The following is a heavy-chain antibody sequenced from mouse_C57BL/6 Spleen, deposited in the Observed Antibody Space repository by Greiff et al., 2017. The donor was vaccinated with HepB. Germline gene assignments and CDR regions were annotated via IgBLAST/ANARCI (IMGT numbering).Heavy chain of an antibody. CDR1: GFNIKDYY. CDR2: IDPEDGDT. V-gene: IGHV14-1*01. D-gene: IGHD2-4*01. J-gene: IGHJ2*01. CDR3: TPIYYDYDYFDY. Sequence: EVKLQQSGAELVRPGASVKLSCTASGFNIKDYYMHWVKQRPEQGLEWIGRIDPEDGDTEYAPKFQGKATMTADTSSNTAYLQLSSLTSEDTAVYYCTPIYYDYDYFDYWGQGTTLTVSS.